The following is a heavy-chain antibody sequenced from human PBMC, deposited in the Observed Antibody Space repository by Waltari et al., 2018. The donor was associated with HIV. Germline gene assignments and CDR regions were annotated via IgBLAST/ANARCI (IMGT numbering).Heavy chain of an antibody. Sequence: QLQLQASGPGLVKPSETLSLTCTVPGGSISSSSYYWGWIRPPPGKGLEWIGSIYYSGSTYYNPSLKSRVTISVDTSKNQFSLKLSSVTAADTAVYYCARVGGYSYERGFDPWGQGTLVTVSS. D-gene: IGHD5-18*01. CDR2: IYYSGST. J-gene: IGHJ5*02. V-gene: IGHV4-39*07. CDR1: GGSISSSSYY. CDR3: ARVGGYSYERGFDP.